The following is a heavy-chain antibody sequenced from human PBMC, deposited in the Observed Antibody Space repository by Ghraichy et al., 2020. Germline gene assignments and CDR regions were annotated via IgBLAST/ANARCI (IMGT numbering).Heavy chain of an antibody. V-gene: IGHV4-61*01. CDR3: ARGGLAVAGTIDY. CDR1: GGSVSSGSYY. D-gene: IGHD6-19*01. J-gene: IGHJ4*02. Sequence: SETLSLTCTVSGGSVSSGSYYWSWIRQPPGKGLEWIGYIYYSGSTNYNPSLKSQVTISVDTSKNQFSLKLSSVTAADTAMYYCARGGLAVAGTIDYWGQGTLVTVSS. CDR2: IYYSGST.